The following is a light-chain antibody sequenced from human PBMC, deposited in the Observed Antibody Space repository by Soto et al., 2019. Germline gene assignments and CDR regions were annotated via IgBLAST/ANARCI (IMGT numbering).Light chain of an antibody. CDR3: QQYGTSLRT. Sequence: ETVLTQSPCTLSLSPGERASLSCRATQSVRNFLAWYQQKPGQAPRLPIYAASSRASGIPDRFSGSGSGTDFTLTISRLEPEDFAVYYCQQYGTSLRTFGQGTKV. J-gene: IGKJ1*01. CDR2: AAS. CDR1: QSVRNF. V-gene: IGKV3-20*01.